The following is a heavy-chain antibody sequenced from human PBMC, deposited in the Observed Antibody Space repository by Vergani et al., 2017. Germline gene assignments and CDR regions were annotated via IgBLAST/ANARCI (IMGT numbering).Heavy chain of an antibody. J-gene: IGHJ6*02. D-gene: IGHD6-19*01. CDR3: ARDQAIAVAGTYGYYGMDV. CDR2: ISYDGSNK. V-gene: IGHV3-30-3*01. CDR1: GFTFSGYA. Sequence: VQLVESGGGLVQPGRSLRLSCAASGFTFSGYAMHWVRQAPGKGLEWVAVISYDGSNKYYADSVKGRFTISRDNSKNTLYLQMNSLRAEDTAVYYCARDQAIAVAGTYGYYGMDVWGQGTTVTVSS.